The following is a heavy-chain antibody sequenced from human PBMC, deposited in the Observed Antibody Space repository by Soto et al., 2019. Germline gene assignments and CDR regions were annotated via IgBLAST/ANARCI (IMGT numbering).Heavy chain of an antibody. CDR1: GFSLSNARMG. V-gene: IGHV2-26*01. D-gene: IGHD1-26*01. CDR2: IFSNDEK. CDR3: ARMGGGRPSEWELLPPGAVDI. J-gene: IGHJ3*02. Sequence: QVTLKESGPVLVKPTETLTLTCTVSGFSLSNARMGVSWIRQPPGKALEWLAHIFSNDEKSYSTSLKSRLTISKDTSKSQVVLTMTNMDPVDTATYSCARMGGGRPSEWELLPPGAVDIWGQGTMVTVSS.